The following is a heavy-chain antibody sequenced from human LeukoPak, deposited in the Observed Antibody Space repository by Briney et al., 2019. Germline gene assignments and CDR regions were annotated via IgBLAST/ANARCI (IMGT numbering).Heavy chain of an antibody. Sequence: SETLSLTCAVYGGSFSAYYWSWIRRPPGKGLEWIAEINHSGNINYNPSLESRVTLSVDTSKHQFSLRLRSVTAADTAVYFCARMVRERHSFDIWGQGTGVTVSP. CDR1: GGSFSAYY. D-gene: IGHD3-10*01. J-gene: IGHJ3*02. V-gene: IGHV4-34*01. CDR2: INHSGNI. CDR3: ARMVRERHSFDI.